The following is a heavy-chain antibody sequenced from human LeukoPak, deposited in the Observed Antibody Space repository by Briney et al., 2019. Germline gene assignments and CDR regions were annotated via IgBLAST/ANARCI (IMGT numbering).Heavy chain of an antibody. D-gene: IGHD3-22*01. J-gene: IGHJ4*02. CDR3: AKDGYNYDSSGHFDY. V-gene: IGHV3-23*01. CDR2: ISGSGGAT. Sequence: GGSLRLSCAASGFTFSTYAMHWVRQPPGKGLEWVSAISGSGGATYHTDADSVKGRFIISRDNSKNTLYLQINSLRVEDTAVYYCAKDGYNYDSSGHFDYWGQGTLVTVSS. CDR1: GFTFSTYA.